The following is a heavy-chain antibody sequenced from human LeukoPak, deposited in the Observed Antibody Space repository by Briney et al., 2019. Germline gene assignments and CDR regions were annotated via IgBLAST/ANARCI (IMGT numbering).Heavy chain of an antibody. Sequence: GASVKVSCKASGYTFTSYYMHWLRQAPGQGLEWMGVINPSGGSTSYAQKFQGRVTMTGDTSTSTVYMELSSLRSEDTAVYYCARGAGDLTWYYWGQGTLVTVSS. CDR2: INPSGGST. CDR3: ARGAGDLTWYY. J-gene: IGHJ4*02. CDR1: GYTFTSYY. D-gene: IGHD7-27*01. V-gene: IGHV1-46*01.